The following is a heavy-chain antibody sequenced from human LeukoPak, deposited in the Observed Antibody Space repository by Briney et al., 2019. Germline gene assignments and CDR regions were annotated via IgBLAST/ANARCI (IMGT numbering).Heavy chain of an antibody. J-gene: IGHJ3*02. D-gene: IGHD6-13*01. CDR3: ARVKQAAYAFDI. CDR1: GYTFTSYY. CDR2: INPSGGST. V-gene: IGHV1-46*01. Sequence: ASVKVSCKASGYTFTSYYMHWVRQAPGQGLEWMGVINPSGGSTSYAQKFQGRVTMTRDTSTSTVYMELSSLRAEDTAVYYCARVKQAAYAFDIWGQGTMVTVSS.